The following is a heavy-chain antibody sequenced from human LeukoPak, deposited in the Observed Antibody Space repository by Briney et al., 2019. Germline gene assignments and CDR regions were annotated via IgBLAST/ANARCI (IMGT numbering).Heavy chain of an antibody. CDR1: GGSFSGYY. CDR2: INHSGST. CDR3: ARYCSSTSCYEEGDY. Sequence: PSETLSLTCAVYGGSFSGYYWSWIRQPPGKGLEWIGEINHSGSTNYNPSLKSRVTISVDTSKNQFSLKLSSVTAADTAVYYCARYCSSTSCYEEGDYWGQGTLVTVSS. J-gene: IGHJ4*02. V-gene: IGHV4-34*01. D-gene: IGHD2-2*01.